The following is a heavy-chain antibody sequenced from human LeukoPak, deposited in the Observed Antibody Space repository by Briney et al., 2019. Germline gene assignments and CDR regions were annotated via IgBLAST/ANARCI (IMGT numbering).Heavy chain of an antibody. J-gene: IGHJ5*02. CDR2: INPSGGST. CDR1: GYTFPSYF. D-gene: IGHD3-3*02. CDR3: ATGFSRYNWFDP. Sequence: ASVKVSCKASGYTFPSYFMHWVRQAPGQGLEWMGIINPSGGSTSYAQKFQGRVTMTEDTSTDTAYMELSSLRSEDTAVYYCATGFSRYNWFDPWGQGTLVTVSS. V-gene: IGHV1-46*01.